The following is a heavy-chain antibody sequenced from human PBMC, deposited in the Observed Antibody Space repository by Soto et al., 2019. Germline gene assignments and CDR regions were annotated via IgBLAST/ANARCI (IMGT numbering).Heavy chain of an antibody. CDR3: SHGYSQYFNS. D-gene: IGHD4-17*01. CDR1: GFTFSSYS. CDR2: ISGSGSTI. V-gene: IGHV3-48*04. J-gene: IGHJ4*02. Sequence: PGGSLRLSCAASGFTFSSYSMNWVRQAPGKGLEWVSHISGSGSTIYYADSVKGRFTISRDDSENTMHLQMNGLKSEDTAVYYCSHGYSQYFNSWGQGTLVTVSS.